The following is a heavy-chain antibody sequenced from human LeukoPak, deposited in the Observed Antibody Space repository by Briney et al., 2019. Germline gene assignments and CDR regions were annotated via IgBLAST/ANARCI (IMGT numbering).Heavy chain of an antibody. Sequence: GGSLRLSRAVSGFTFSSGYMHWVRQPPGKGPVWVSRISSDGNNTIYADSVKGRFTISRDDARNTLYLQMNSLRDADTAVYYCARYTGGGVYWGQGTLVTVSS. CDR3: ARYTGGGVY. D-gene: IGHD2-2*02. J-gene: IGHJ4*02. V-gene: IGHV3-74*01. CDR1: GFTFSSGY. CDR2: ISSDGNNT.